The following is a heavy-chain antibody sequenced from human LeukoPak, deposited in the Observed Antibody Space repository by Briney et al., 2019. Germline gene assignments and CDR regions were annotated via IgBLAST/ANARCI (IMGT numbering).Heavy chain of an antibody. CDR2: ISSSSSYI. J-gene: IGHJ4*02. V-gene: IGHV3-21*01. CDR3: AKDEIVVVPAASEYYFDY. D-gene: IGHD2-2*01. Sequence: GGSLRLSCAASGFTFSSYSMNWVRQAPGKGLQWVSSISSSSSYIYYADSVKGRFTISRDNAKNSLYLQMNSLRAEDTAVYYCAKDEIVVVPAASEYYFDYWGQGTLVTVSS. CDR1: GFTFSSYS.